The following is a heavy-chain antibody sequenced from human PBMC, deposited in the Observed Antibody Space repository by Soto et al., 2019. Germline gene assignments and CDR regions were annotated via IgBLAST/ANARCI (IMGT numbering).Heavy chain of an antibody. Sequence: GESLKISCKGSGYSFSSYWIGWVRQMPGKGLEWMGIIYPGDADTRYSPSFQGQVTISADKSISTAYLQWSSLKASDTAMYYCARPRINMVRGVVTYGLDVWGQGTTVTVSS. CDR2: IYPGDADT. V-gene: IGHV5-51*01. CDR1: GYSFSSYW. J-gene: IGHJ6*02. CDR3: ARPRINMVRGVVTYGLDV. D-gene: IGHD3-10*01.